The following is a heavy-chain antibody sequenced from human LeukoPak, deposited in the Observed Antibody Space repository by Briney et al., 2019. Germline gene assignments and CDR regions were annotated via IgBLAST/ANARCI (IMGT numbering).Heavy chain of an antibody. CDR3: ARGPNYYDFSDYYGMDV. CDR2: IYPGDSDT. J-gene: IGHJ6*02. V-gene: IGHV5-51*01. CDR1: GYSFTSYW. Sequence: GESLKISCKGSGYSFTSYWIGWVRQMPGKGLEWMGIIYPGDSDTRYSPSFQGQVTISADKSISTAYLQWSSLKASDTAMYYCARGPNYYDFSDYYGMDVWGQGTTVTVSS. D-gene: IGHD3-3*01.